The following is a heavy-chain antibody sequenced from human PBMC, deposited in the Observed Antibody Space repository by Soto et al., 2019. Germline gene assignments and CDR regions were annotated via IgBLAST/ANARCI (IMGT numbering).Heavy chain of an antibody. D-gene: IGHD5-18*01. V-gene: IGHV3-23*01. CDR2: VSGSGGGT. J-gene: IGHJ4*02. CDR3: AKPVNTALVTGGNFDY. Sequence: GGSLRLSCAASGFTFSNYAMSWVRQAPGKGLEWVSAVSGSGGGTYYADSVKGRFTISRDNSKNTLYLQMNSLRAEDTAVYYCAKPVNTALVTGGNFDYWVQGTLVTVSS. CDR1: GFTFSNYA.